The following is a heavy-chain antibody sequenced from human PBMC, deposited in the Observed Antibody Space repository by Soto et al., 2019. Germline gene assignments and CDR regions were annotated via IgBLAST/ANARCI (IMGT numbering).Heavy chain of an antibody. CDR1: EFNFSNFA. V-gene: IGHV3-23*01. CDR3: AKDRASGSGSCYAS. D-gene: IGHD2-2*01. Sequence: GGSLRLSCAASEFNFSNFAMAWVRQAPGKGLEWVSHITASGGTTYYADSVKGRFTISRDNSKNILYLHMSALRAEDTAISFCAKDRASGSGSCYASWGQGTLATVPS. CDR2: ITASGGTT. J-gene: IGHJ5*02.